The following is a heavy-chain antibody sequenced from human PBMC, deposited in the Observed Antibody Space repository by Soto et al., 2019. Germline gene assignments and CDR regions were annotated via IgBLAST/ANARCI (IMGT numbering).Heavy chain of an antibody. CDR2: IYHSGST. J-gene: IGHJ6*02. CDR1: GGSISSSNW. CDR3: AKGRVAAITRAYYYYGMDV. V-gene: IGHV4-4*02. D-gene: IGHD5-12*01. Sequence: SETLSLTCAVSGGSISSSNWWSWVRQPPGKGLEWIGEIYHSGSTNYNPSLKSRVTISVDKSKNQFSLKLSSVTAADTAVYYCAKGRVAAITRAYYYYGMDVWGQGTTVTVSS.